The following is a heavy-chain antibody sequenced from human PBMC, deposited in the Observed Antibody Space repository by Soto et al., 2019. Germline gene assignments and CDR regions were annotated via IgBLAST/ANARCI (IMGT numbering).Heavy chain of an antibody. CDR3: ARKPAMQYSYCKSAFET. CDR1: GGTFSSYA. J-gene: IGHJ3*02. D-gene: IGHD5-18*01. Sequence: QVQLVQSGAEVKKPGSSVKVSCKASGGTFSSYAISWVRQAPGQGLEWMGGIIPIFGTANYAQKFQGRVTITGDESESKAYMELSSLRSEDTDVFYCARKPAMQYSYCKSAFETWGQGIMVNVSS. V-gene: IGHV1-69*12. CDR2: IIPIFGTA.